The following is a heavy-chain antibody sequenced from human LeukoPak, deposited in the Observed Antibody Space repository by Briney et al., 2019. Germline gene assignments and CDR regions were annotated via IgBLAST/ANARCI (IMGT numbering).Heavy chain of an antibody. J-gene: IGHJ3*01. Sequence: ASGKVSCKASGYTFTGYYMHWVRQAPGQGLEWMGWINPNSGGTNYAQKFQGRVTMTRDTSISTAYMELSRLRSDDTAVYYCARSSRDGYNYDAFDVWGQGTMVTVSS. V-gene: IGHV1-2*02. CDR2: INPNSGGT. D-gene: IGHD5-24*01. CDR1: GYTFTGYY. CDR3: ARSSRDGYNYDAFDV.